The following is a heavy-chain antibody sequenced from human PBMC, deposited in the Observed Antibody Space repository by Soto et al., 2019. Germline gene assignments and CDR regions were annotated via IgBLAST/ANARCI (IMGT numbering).Heavy chain of an antibody. Sequence: GXSLRLSCAASGFTFSSYAMSWVRQAPGKGLEWVSVISCSDDSTYYADSVKGRFTISSDNPKNTLYLQITSRRAEDTAVYYCSKRSSSSTFDYWGQGTLVTVSS. CDR3: SKRSSSSTFDY. V-gene: IGHV3-23*01. CDR2: ISCSDDST. J-gene: IGHJ4*02. CDR1: GFTFSSYA. D-gene: IGHD6-6*01.